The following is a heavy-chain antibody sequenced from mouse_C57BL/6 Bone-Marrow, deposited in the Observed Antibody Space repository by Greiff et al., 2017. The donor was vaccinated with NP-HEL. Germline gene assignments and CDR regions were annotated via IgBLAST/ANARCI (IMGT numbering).Heavy chain of an antibody. J-gene: IGHJ3*01. CDR3: ARQLTWFAY. Sequence: EVKLVESGGDLVKPGGTLKLSCAASRFTFSSYGMSWVRQTPDKRLEWVATISSGGSYTYYPDSVKGRFTISRDNAKNTLYLQMSSLKSEDTAMYYCARQLTWFAYWGQGTLVTVSA. V-gene: IGHV5-6*01. CDR1: RFTFSSYG. CDR2: ISSGGSYT.